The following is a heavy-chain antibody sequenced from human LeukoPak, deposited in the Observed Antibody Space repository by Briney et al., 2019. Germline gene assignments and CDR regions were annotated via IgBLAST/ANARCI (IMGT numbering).Heavy chain of an antibody. CDR3: ARTGYCSGGSCDNDYGDPSYDAFDI. J-gene: IGHJ3*02. CDR1: GFTFSSYS. CDR2: ISSSSSYI. V-gene: IGHV3-21*01. D-gene: IGHD2-15*01. Sequence: GGSLRLSCAASGFTFSSYSMTWVRQAPGKGLEWVSSISSSSSYIYYADSVKGRFTISRDNAKNSLYLQMNSLRAEDTAVYYCARTGYCSGGSCDNDYGDPSYDAFDIWGQGTMVTVSS.